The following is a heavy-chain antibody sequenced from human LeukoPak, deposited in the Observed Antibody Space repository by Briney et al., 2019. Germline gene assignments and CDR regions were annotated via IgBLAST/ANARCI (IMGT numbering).Heavy chain of an antibody. CDR3: ARGPRRSSRSFGY. V-gene: IGHV4-59*02. CDR1: GGSVSRDY. CDR2: IYNIGGT. D-gene: IGHD6-13*01. J-gene: IGHJ4*02. Sequence: SETLSLTCSVSGGSVSRDYWSWIRQPPGKRLEWLGYIYNIGGTNYNPSLKSRVSISVDTSKNQFSLKLSSVTAADTAVYYCARGPRRSSRSFGYWGQGTLVTVSS.